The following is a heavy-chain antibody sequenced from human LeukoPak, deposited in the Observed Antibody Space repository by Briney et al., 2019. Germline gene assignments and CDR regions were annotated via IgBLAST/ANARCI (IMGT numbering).Heavy chain of an antibody. D-gene: IGHD3-16*02. Sequence: NPSETLSLTCTVSGGSISSYYWSWIRQPPGKGLEWIGYIYYSGSTNYNPSLKSRVTISVDTSKNQFSLKLSSVTAADTAVYYCARRAQYYDYVWGSYRPRWYFDYWGQGTLVTVSS. CDR2: IYYSGST. CDR1: GGSISSYY. V-gene: IGHV4-59*08. CDR3: ARRAQYYDYVWGSYRPRWYFDY. J-gene: IGHJ4*02.